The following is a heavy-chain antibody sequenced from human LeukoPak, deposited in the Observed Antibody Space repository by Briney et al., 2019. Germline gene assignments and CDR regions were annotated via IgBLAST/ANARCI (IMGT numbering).Heavy chain of an antibody. Sequence: GASLKISCKGSGYHFTSYWIGWVRQMPGKGLEWMGIIYPGDSDTRYSPSFQGQVTISADKSISTAYLQWSSLKASDTAMYYCARGPLLTPFGVDYWGQGTLVTVSS. D-gene: IGHD3-10*01. CDR3: ARGPLLTPFGVDY. V-gene: IGHV5-51*01. CDR1: GYHFTSYW. CDR2: IYPGDSDT. J-gene: IGHJ4*02.